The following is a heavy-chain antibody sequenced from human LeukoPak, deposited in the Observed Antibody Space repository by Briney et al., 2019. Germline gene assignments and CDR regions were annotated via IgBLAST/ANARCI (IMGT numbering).Heavy chain of an antibody. Sequence: SETLSLTCTVSGVSISSYYWSWIRQPPGKGLEWIGYISYSGSTNYNPSLKSRVTMSVDTSKNQFSLKLSSVTAADTAVYYCARYSYGSTGPFDYWGQGTLVTVSS. D-gene: IGHD5-18*01. CDR3: ARYSYGSTGPFDY. J-gene: IGHJ4*02. V-gene: IGHV4-59*08. CDR2: ISYSGST. CDR1: GVSISSYY.